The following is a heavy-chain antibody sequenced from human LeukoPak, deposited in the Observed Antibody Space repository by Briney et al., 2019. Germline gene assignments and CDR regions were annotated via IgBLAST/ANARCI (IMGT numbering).Heavy chain of an antibody. Sequence: PGGSLRPSCAASGFTFDDYGMSWVRQAPGKGLEWVSGINWNGGSTGYADTVKGRFTISRDNAKNSLYLQMNSLRAEDTALYYCARSRGYSYGYYFDYWGQGTLVTVSS. V-gene: IGHV3-20*04. CDR2: INWNGGST. CDR1: GFTFDDYG. CDR3: ARSRGYSYGYYFDY. D-gene: IGHD5-18*01. J-gene: IGHJ4*02.